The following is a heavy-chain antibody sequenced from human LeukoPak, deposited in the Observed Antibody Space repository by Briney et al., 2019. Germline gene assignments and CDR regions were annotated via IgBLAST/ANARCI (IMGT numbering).Heavy chain of an antibody. Sequence: ASVKVSCKASGYTFTSYGISWVRQAPGQGLEWMGWISAYNGNTNYAQKLQGRVTMTTDTSTSTAYMELRSLRSDDTAVYYCARVWYQLLAVAGSSLWDIWGQGTMVTVS. D-gene: IGHD2-2*01. V-gene: IGHV1-18*01. CDR2: ISAYNGNT. CDR1: GYTFTSYG. CDR3: ARVWYQLLAVAGSSLWDI. J-gene: IGHJ3*02.